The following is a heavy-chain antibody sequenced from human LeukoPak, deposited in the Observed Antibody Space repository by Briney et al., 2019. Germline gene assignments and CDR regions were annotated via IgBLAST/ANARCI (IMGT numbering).Heavy chain of an antibody. J-gene: IGHJ6*03. CDR3: ARAGDGYYYYYYMDV. V-gene: IGHV4-59*08. Sequence: PSETLSLTCSVSNGSFSTYYWGWIRQPPGKRLEWIGYIFSSESSNTNYNPSLNGRVTISVDTSKNRFSLTLNSVTAADTAVYYCARAGDGYYYYYYMDVWGKGTTVTVSS. CDR2: IFSSESSNT. D-gene: IGHD5-24*01. CDR1: NGSFSTYY.